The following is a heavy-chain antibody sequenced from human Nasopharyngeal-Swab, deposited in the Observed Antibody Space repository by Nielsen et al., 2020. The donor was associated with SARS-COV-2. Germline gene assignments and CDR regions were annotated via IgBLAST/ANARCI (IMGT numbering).Heavy chain of an antibody. CDR1: GYTFTSYA. J-gene: IGHJ6*02. CDR3: ARGNIAIQYYYYGMDV. Sequence: ASLKVSCNASGYTFTSYAMNWVRQAPGQGLEWRGWINTNTGNPTYAQGFTGRFVFSLDTSVSTAYLQISSLKAEDTAVYYCARGNIAIQYYYYGMDVWGQGTTVTVSS. CDR2: INTNTGNP. V-gene: IGHV7-4-1*02. D-gene: IGHD2/OR15-2a*01.